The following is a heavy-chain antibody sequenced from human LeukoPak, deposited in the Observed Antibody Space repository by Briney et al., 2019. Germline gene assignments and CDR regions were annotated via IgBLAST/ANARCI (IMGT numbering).Heavy chain of an antibody. CDR2: IRYDGNNK. CDR1: GFPSSNYG. D-gene: IGHD3-22*01. V-gene: IGHV3-30*02. Sequence: PGGSLRLSCAASGFPSSNYGMHWVRQAPGKGLEWVAFIRYDGNNKYYADSVKGRFTISRDNSKNTLFLQMNSLRVEDTAVYYCAKGRPSPYYDSSGSNAFDIWGQGTMVTVSS. CDR3: AKGRPSPYYDSSGSNAFDI. J-gene: IGHJ3*02.